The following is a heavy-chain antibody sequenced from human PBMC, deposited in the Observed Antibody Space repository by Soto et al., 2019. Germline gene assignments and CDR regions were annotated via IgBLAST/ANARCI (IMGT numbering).Heavy chain of an antibody. CDR3: ARDQNGSPYFDY. Sequence: SETLSLTCTISGGSIGSYYWSWIRQPPGKGLEWIGYVFHSGITGYNPSLESRVTISVDASKNLFSLKLSSVTAADAAVYYCARDQNGSPYFDYWGQGTLVTV. V-gene: IGHV4-59*01. J-gene: IGHJ4*02. CDR2: VFHSGIT. D-gene: IGHD1-26*01. CDR1: GGSIGSYY.